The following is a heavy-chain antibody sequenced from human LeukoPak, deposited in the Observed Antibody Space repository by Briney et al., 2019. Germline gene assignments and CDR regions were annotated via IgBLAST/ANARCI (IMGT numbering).Heavy chain of an antibody. CDR2: IYYSGST. V-gene: IGHV4-59*01. J-gene: IGHJ4*02. D-gene: IGHD3-22*01. CDR1: GGSISSYY. CDR3: ASGGVSSGYYYS. Sequence: SSETLSLTCTVSGGSISSYYWSWIRQPPGKGLEWIGYIYYSGSTNYNPSLKSRVTISVDTSKNQFSLKLSSVTAADTAVYYCASGGVSSGYYYSWGQGTLVTVSS.